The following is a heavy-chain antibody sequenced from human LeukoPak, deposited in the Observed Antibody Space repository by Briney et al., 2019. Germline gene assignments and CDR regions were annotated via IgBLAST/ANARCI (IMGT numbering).Heavy chain of an antibody. CDR3: ARTQTYRRGYFDY. Sequence: SETLSLTCTVSGGSISSSSYYWGWIRQPPGKGLEWIGSIYYSGSTYYNPSLKSRVTISVDTSKNQSSLKLSSVTAADTAVYYCARTQTYRRGYFDYWGQGTLVTVSS. J-gene: IGHJ4*02. D-gene: IGHD3-10*01. CDR1: GGSISSSSYY. V-gene: IGHV4-39*01. CDR2: IYYSGST.